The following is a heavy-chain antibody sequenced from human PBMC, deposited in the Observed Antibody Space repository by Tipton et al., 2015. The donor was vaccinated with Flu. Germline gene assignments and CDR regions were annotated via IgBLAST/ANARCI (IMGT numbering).Heavy chain of an antibody. CDR2: IYHSGST. V-gene: IGHV4-34*01. CDR1: GGSLNYYY. Sequence: TLSLTCAVYGGSLNYYYWSWIRQPPGKGLEWIGEIYHSGSTNYNPSLKSRVTISIDTSKNQFSLELTSVTAADTAVYYCASRGYDFWSAYQKQLDSWGQGILVTVSS. CDR3: ASRGYDFWSAYQKQLDS. J-gene: IGHJ4*02. D-gene: IGHD3-3*01.